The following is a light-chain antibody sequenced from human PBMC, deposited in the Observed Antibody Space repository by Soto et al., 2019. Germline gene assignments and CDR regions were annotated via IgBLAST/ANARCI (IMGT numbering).Light chain of an antibody. CDR1: SSNIGAASN. CDR2: DNN. Sequence: QTVVTQPPSVSGAPGQSVTISCTGSSSNIGAASNVYWYQQLPGAAPKLLFYDNNSRPSGVPDRFSGSKSGTSASLAIAGLEAGDEADYYGQSYVFSLPAVVFGGGTKVTVL. CDR3: QSYVFSLPAVV. V-gene: IGLV1-40*01. J-gene: IGLJ2*01.